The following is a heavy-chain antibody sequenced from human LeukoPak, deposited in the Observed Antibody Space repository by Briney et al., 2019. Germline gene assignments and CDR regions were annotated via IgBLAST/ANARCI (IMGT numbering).Heavy chain of an antibody. V-gene: IGHV1-24*01. J-gene: IGHJ3*02. CDR3: ATDITVEVGATTFAFDI. Sequence: ASVKVSCKVSGYTLTELSMHWVRQAPGKGLEWMGGFDPEDGETIYAQKFQGRVTMTEDTSTDTAYMELSSLRSEDTAVYYCATDITVEVGATTFAFDIWGQGTMVTVSS. CDR1: GYTLTELS. D-gene: IGHD1-26*01. CDR2: FDPEDGET.